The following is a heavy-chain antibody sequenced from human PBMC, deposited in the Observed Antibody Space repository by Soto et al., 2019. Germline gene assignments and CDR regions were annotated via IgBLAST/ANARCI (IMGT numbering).Heavy chain of an antibody. D-gene: IGHD1-1*01. CDR2: ISGSGGST. Sequence: GGSLRLSCAASGFTFSSYAMSWVRQAPGKGLEWVSAISGSGGSTYYADSVKGRFTISRDNSKNTLYLQMNSLRAEDTAVYYCGRGTYYYYYYGMDVWGQGTTVTVSS. V-gene: IGHV3-23*01. J-gene: IGHJ6*02. CDR1: GFTFSSYA. CDR3: GRGTYYYYYYGMDV.